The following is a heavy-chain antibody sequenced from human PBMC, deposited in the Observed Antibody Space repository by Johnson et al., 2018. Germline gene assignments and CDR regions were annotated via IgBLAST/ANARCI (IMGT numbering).Heavy chain of an antibody. CDR3: AGGSSIVVVTARYGEDAFDI. V-gene: IGHV1-8*01. J-gene: IGHJ3*02. CDR2: MNPNSGNT. Sequence: QVQLVESGAEVKKPGASVKVSCKASGYTFTSYDINWVRQATGQGLEWMGWMNPNSGNTGYAQKFQGRVTMTRNTSISTAYMELSSLRSEDTAVYYWAGGSSIVVVTARYGEDAFDIWCQGTMVTVSS. D-gene: IGHD2-21*02. CDR1: GYTFTSYD.